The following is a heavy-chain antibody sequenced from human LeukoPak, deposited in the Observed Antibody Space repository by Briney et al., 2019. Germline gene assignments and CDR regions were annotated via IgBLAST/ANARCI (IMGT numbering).Heavy chain of an antibody. CDR2: IYTSGST. D-gene: IGHD3-10*01. V-gene: IGHV4-4*07. J-gene: IGHJ4*02. CDR3: ARDLVNSVVRGVTGYFDY. Sequence: SETLSLTCTVSGGSISSYYWSWLRQPAGKGLEWLGRIYTSGSTNYNPSLKSRVTMSVDTSKNQFSLNLSSVTAADTAVYYCARDLVNSVVRGVTGYFDYWGQGTLVTVSS. CDR1: GGSISSYY.